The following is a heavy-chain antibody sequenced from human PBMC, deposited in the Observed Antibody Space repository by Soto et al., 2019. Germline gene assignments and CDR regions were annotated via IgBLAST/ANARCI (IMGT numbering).Heavy chain of an antibody. CDR2: LDWNGDST. J-gene: IGHJ4*02. CDR3: ARDGEHTYVDY. Sequence: EAQLVESGGGVVRPGGSLRLSCAASGFTSDDYGMNKVRQVPRKGLERVCGLDWNGDSTTYADSVKGRFTVSRDNGKNTLYQQMNRLRVEDTALNYCARDGEHTYVDYRGQGTLVTLSS. V-gene: IGHV3-20*04. CDR1: GFTSDDYG. D-gene: IGHD5-18*01.